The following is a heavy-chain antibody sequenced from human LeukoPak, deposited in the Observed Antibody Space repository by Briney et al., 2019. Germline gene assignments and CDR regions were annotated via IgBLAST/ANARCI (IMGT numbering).Heavy chain of an antibody. D-gene: IGHD3-16*01. V-gene: IGHV4-30-2*01. CDR2: IYHSGST. CDR3: AREGRGTQQSGYFDY. J-gene: IGHJ4*02. CDR1: DGSSSGYS. Sequence: SETLSLTCAVFDGSSSGYSWSWIRQPPGKGLEWIGYIYHSGSTYYNPSLKSRVTISVDRSKNQFSLKLSSVTAADTAVYYCAREGRGTQQSGYFDYWGQGTLVTVSS.